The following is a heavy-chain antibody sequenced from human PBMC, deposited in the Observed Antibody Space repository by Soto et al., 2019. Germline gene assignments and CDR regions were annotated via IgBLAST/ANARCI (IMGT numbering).Heavy chain of an antibody. J-gene: IGHJ4*02. CDR3: ARSTAGQWVLFDY. V-gene: IGHV4-39*01. D-gene: IGHD6-19*01. CDR1: GDSISDRAYY. CDR2: MHYTGSP. Sequence: PAETLSLTCNVSGDSISDRAYYWGWMRQAPGKGLEGIGSMHYTGSPYYNPTLKSRVTISVDTSENQFSLKLSSVTAAGTAVYYCARSTAGQWVLFDYWGQGAVVTVSS.